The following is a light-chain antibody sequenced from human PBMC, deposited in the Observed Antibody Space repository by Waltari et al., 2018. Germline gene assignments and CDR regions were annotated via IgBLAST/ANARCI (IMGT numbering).Light chain of an antibody. V-gene: IGKV3-20*01. CDR1: QNIGRT. J-gene: IGKJ1*01. Sequence: EVLLTQSPGTLSLFPGERSTLSCRASQNIGRTLTWYQQKPGQSPRLLMYGASIRAAGIPDRFSGSGSGTDFILTIARLEPEDFAVYYCQNYERLPVTFGQGTKVEIK. CDR3: QNYERLPVT. CDR2: GAS.